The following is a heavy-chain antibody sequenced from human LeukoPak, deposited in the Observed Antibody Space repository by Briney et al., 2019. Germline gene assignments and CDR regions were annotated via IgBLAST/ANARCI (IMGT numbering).Heavy chain of an antibody. Sequence: GGSLRLSCAASGFTFSTYEMNWDRQAPGKGLEWISYISSSGSTRYYADSVMGRFTISRDNAENSMFLQMNSLKVDDTAVYYCTRDRYSSGPVGAFDIWGQGTMLTVSS. CDR3: TRDRYSSGPVGAFDI. J-gene: IGHJ3*02. D-gene: IGHD6-25*01. CDR1: GFTFSTYE. V-gene: IGHV3-48*03. CDR2: ISSSGSTR.